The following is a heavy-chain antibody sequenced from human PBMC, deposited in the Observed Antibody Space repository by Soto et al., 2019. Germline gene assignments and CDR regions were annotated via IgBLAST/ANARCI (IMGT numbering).Heavy chain of an antibody. D-gene: IGHD3-3*01. V-gene: IGHV4-59*01. CDR1: GGSISSYY. CDR2: IYYSGST. Sequence: PSETLCLTYTVSGGSISSYYWSWIRQPPGKGLEWIGYIYYSGSTNYNPSLKSRVTISVDTSKNQFSLKLSSVTAADTAVYYCARGELRFLEWLLEPWGQGTLVTVS. CDR3: ARGELRFLEWLLEP. J-gene: IGHJ5*02.